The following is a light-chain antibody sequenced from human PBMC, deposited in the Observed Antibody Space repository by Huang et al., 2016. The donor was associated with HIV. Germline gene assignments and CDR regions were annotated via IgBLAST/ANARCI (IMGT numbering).Light chain of an antibody. Sequence: EIVLTQSPATLSLSPGEIATLSCRASQSVSSYLAWYQQKPGQAPRLLIYDTSNRATGIPARFSGSGSGTDFNLTISSLEPEDFAVYYCQQRSNWPPLTFGGGTKVQIK. CDR3: QQRSNWPPLT. J-gene: IGKJ4*01. V-gene: IGKV3-11*01. CDR1: QSVSSY. CDR2: DTS.